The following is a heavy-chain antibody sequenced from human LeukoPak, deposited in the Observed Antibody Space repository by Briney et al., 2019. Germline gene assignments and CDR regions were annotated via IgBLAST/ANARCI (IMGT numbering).Heavy chain of an antibody. CDR1: GGSISSSTYY. Sequence: PSETLSLTCTVSGGSISSSTYYWGWIRQSPGKGLEWIGSVHYSGGSYYNPSLKSRVTISLNTSKNQFSLKLSSVTAADTAVYYCARHGTVTPWDFDYWGQGTLVTVSS. CDR2: VHYSGGS. J-gene: IGHJ4*02. CDR3: ARHGTVTPWDFDY. V-gene: IGHV4-39*01. D-gene: IGHD4-17*01.